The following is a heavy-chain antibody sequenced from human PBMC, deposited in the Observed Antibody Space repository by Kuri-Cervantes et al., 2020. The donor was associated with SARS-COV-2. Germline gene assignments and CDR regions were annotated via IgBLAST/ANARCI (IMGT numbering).Heavy chain of an antibody. CDR2: IKQDGSEK. J-gene: IGHJ3*02. CDR1: GFTFSSYR. Sequence: GESLKISCAASGFTFSSYRMSWVRQAPGKGLEWVANIKQDGSEKYYVDSVKGRFTISRDNAKNSLYLQMNSLRAEDTAVYYCARDQGDAFDIWGQGTMVTVSS. V-gene: IGHV3-7*01. CDR3: ARDQGDAFDI.